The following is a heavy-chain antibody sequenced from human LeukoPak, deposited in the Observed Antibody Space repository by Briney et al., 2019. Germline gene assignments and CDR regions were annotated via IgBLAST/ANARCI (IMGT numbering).Heavy chain of an antibody. Sequence: SVKVSCTASGGTFSSYAISWVRQAPGQGLEWMGRIIPILGIANYAQKFQGRVTITADKSTSTAYMELSSLRSEDTAVYYCASQSRGVTVTYLPNWGQGTLVTVSS. CDR2: IIPILGIA. J-gene: IGHJ4*02. CDR3: ASQSRGVTVTYLPN. CDR1: GGTFSSYA. D-gene: IGHD4-17*01. V-gene: IGHV1-69*04.